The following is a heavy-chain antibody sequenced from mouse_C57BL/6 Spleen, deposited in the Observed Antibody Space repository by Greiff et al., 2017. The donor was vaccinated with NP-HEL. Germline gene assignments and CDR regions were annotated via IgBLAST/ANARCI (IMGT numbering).Heavy chain of an antibody. Sequence: EVMLVESGGGLVHTHVGGKLEVDASGFSFNTYAMNWVRQAPGKGLEWVARIRSKSNNYAQKEEEAVKDRFTISSDDSESMLYLKMNNLKTEDTAMYYCVRHSNYDSYLSKAWFAYWGQGTLVTVSA. D-gene: IGHD2-3*01. CDR2: IRSKSNNYAQ. J-gene: IGHJ3*01. CDR1: GFSFNTYA. CDR3: VRHSNYDSYLSKAWFAY. V-gene: IGHV10-1*01.